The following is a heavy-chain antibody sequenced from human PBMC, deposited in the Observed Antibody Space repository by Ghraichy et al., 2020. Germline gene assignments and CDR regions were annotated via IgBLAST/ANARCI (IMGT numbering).Heavy chain of an antibody. J-gene: IGHJ4*02. CDR2: IYYSGST. V-gene: IGHV4-39*01. D-gene: IGHD6-13*01. CDR1: GGSISSSSHY. CDR3: ARLSLQLVNNFDY. Sequence: SETLSLTCTVSGGSISSSSHYWGWIRQPPGKGLEWIGSIYYSGSTYYNPSLKSRVTISVDTSKNQFSLKLSSVTAADTAVYYCARLSLQLVNNFDYWGQGTLVTVSS.